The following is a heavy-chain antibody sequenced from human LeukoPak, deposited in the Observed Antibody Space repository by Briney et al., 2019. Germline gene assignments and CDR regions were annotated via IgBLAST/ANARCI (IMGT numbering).Heavy chain of an antibody. CDR2: TYYRYKWYS. CDR3: ARDVGTSGWHTFDY. CDR1: GVSVSSNNGA. Sequence: SQTLSLTCAISGVSVSSNNGAWNCIRQSPSRGLEWLGRTYYRYKWYSDYAAAVQGRITINPDTSKNQFYLQLYSVTPEDTAVYYCARDVGTSGWHTFDYWGQGTLVTVSS. V-gene: IGHV6-1*01. D-gene: IGHD6-19*01. J-gene: IGHJ4*02.